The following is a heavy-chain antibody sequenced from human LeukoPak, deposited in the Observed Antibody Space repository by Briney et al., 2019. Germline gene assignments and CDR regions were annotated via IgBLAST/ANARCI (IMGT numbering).Heavy chain of an antibody. CDR1: GYTFTSYY. Sequence: ASVTVSCKASGYTFTSYYMHWVRQAPGQGLGGMGLINPSGGSTSYAQKFKGRVTMNEDTSTDTAYMELSSLRSEDTAVYYCATWPYSSTRPVIDDYWGQGTLVTVSS. J-gene: IGHJ4*02. V-gene: IGHV1-46*01. CDR2: INPSGGST. D-gene: IGHD6-13*01. CDR3: ATWPYSSTRPVIDDY.